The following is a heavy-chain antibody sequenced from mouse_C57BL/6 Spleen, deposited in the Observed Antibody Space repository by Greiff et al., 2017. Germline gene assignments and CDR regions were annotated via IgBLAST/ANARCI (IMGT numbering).Heavy chain of an antibody. CDR3: ARNDGYYVFDY. CDR2: IWSGGST. D-gene: IGHD2-3*01. J-gene: IGHJ2*01. CDR1: GFSLTSYG. Sequence: VQLQQSGAGLVQPSQSLSITCTASGFSLTSYGVHWVRQSPGKGLEWLGVIWSGGSTASNAAFLSSLCISKDNSKSQVFFKMNRLQADDTAIDYCARNDGYYVFDYWGQGTTLTVSS. V-gene: IGHV2-2*01.